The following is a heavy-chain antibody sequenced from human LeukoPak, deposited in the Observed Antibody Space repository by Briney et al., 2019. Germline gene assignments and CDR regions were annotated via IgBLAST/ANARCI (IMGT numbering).Heavy chain of an antibody. CDR1: GLTVSGNY. V-gene: IGHV4-34*01. CDR3: ARGGSYYDSGGLEDY. Sequence: KAGGSLRLSCAASGLTVSGNYMSWVRQPPGKGLEWIGEINHSGSTNYNPSLKSRVTISVDTSKNQFSLKLSSVTAADTAVYYCARGGSYYDSGGLEDYWGQGTLVTVSS. J-gene: IGHJ4*02. D-gene: IGHD3-22*01. CDR2: INHSGST.